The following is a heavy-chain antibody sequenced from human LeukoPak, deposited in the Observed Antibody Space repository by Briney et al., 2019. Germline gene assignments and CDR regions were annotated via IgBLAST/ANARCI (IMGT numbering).Heavy chain of an antibody. CDR3: AKRNHNWNDRDAVPHLDY. CDR2: ISGSGGST. J-gene: IGHJ4*02. D-gene: IGHD1-20*01. CDR1: GFTFSSYA. Sequence: AGRSLRLSCAASGFTFSSYAMSWVRQAPGKGLEWVSAISGSGGSTYYADSVKGRFTISRDNSKNTLYLQMNSLRAEDTAVYYCAKRNHNWNDRDAVPHLDYWGQGTLVTVSS. V-gene: IGHV3-23*01.